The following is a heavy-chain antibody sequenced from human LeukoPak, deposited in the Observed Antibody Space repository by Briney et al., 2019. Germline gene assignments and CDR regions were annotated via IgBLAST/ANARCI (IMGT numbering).Heavy chain of an antibody. CDR1: GYTLISHV. CDR2: INTGNGNT. D-gene: IGHD1-20*01. V-gene: IGHV1-3*03. Sequence: ASVKVSCKASGYTLISHVMHWVRQAPGQRLEWMGWINTGNGNTKYSQEFQGRVTITRDTSASIAYMELSSLTFEDMAVYYCARGPITGTTIGVDYWGQGTLVTVSS. J-gene: IGHJ4*02. CDR3: ARGPITGTTIGVDY.